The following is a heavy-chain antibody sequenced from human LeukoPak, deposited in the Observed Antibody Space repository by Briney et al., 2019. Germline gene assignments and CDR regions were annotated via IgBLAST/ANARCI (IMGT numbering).Heavy chain of an antibody. V-gene: IGHV3-7*01. J-gene: IGHJ3*02. Sequence: GGSLRLSCAASGFTFSSYWMSWVRQAPGKGLEWVANIKQDGSEKYYVDSVKGRFTISRDNAKNSLHLQMNSLRAEDTAVYYCASSSGYRDDAFDIWGQGTMVTVSS. CDR3: ASSSGYRDDAFDI. D-gene: IGHD3-22*01. CDR2: IKQDGSEK. CDR1: GFTFSSYW.